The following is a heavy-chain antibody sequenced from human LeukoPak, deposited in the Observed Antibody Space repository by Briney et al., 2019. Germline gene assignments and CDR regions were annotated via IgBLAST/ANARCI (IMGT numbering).Heavy chain of an antibody. J-gene: IGHJ4*02. CDR1: GGSFSGYY. V-gene: IGHV4-34*01. CDR2: INHSGST. CDR3: SRGEDLGYCSSTSCYYFHY. Sequence: SETLSLTCAVYGGSFSGYYWSWIRQPPGKGLEWIGEINHSGSTNYNPSLKSRVTISVDTSKNQFSLKLSSVTAAGTAVYYCSRGEDLGYCSSTSCYYFHYWGQGTLVTVSS. D-gene: IGHD2-2*01.